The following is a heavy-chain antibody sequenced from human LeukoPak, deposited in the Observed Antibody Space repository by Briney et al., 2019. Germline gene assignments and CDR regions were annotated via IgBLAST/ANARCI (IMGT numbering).Heavy chain of an antibody. Sequence: GGSLRLSCAASGFTFSSYAMSWVRQAPGKGLEWVSAISGSGGSTYYADSVKGRFTISRDNSKNTLYLQMHSLRAEDTAVYYCAKDGPDYYGSGRRNWFDPWGQGTLVTVSS. CDR1: GFTFSSYA. CDR2: ISGSGGST. D-gene: IGHD3-10*01. J-gene: IGHJ5*02. V-gene: IGHV3-23*01. CDR3: AKDGPDYYGSGRRNWFDP.